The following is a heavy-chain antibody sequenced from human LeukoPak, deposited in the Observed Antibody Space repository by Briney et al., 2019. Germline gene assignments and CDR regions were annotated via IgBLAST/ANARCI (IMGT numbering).Heavy chain of an antibody. CDR3: AKDSSSSRNYYYYMDV. CDR2: ISGSGGST. Sequence: PGGSLRLSCAASGFPFDRNAMTWVRQAPGKGLEWVSAISGSGGSTYYADSVKGRFTISRDNSKNTLYLQMNSLRAEDTAVYYCAKDSSSSRNYYYYMDVWGKGTTVTVSS. D-gene: IGHD6-6*01. J-gene: IGHJ6*03. CDR1: GFPFDRNA. V-gene: IGHV3-23*01.